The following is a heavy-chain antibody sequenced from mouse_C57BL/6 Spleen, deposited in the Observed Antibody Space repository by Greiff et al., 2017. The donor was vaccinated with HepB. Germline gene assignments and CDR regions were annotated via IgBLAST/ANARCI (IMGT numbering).Heavy chain of an antibody. V-gene: IGHV1-59*01. D-gene: IGHD1-3*01. CDR2: IDPSDSYT. CDR1: GYTFTSYW. Sequence: VQLQQPGAELVRPGTSVKLSCKASGYTFTSYWMHWVKQRPGQGLEWIGVIDPSDSYTNYNQKFKGKATLTVDKSSSTAHMELRSLTSEDSAVYYCASYKGFDYWGQGTTLTVSS. CDR3: ASYKGFDY. J-gene: IGHJ2*01.